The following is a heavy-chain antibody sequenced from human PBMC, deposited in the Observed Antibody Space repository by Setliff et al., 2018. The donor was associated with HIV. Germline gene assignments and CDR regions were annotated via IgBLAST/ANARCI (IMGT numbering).Heavy chain of an antibody. CDR2: IIPIFGTA. J-gene: IGHJ4*02. Sequence: SVKVSCKASGGTFSSYTINWVRQAPGQGLEWMGGIIPIFGTANYAQKFQGRVTITTDESTSTSYMELSSLRSEDTALYYCARTREMVRGVITPAFDYWGLGTLVTVSS. CDR3: ARTREMVRGVITPAFDY. CDR1: GGTFSSYT. V-gene: IGHV1-69*05. D-gene: IGHD3-10*01.